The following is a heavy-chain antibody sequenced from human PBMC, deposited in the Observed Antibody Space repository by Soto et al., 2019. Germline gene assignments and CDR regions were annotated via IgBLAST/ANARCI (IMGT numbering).Heavy chain of an antibody. J-gene: IGHJ4*02. CDR3: ARAAMDATMIDF. CDR2: IYHNGNT. Sequence: SETLSLTCTVSGASITTDNYYWSWIRQPPGKGLEWIGYIYHNGNTYSNPSLRSRVTGSVDTSKNQFSLKLTSVTAADTAIYYCARAAMDATMIDFWGQGTLVTVSS. D-gene: IGHD5-18*01. CDR1: GASITTDNYY. V-gene: IGHV4-30-4*01.